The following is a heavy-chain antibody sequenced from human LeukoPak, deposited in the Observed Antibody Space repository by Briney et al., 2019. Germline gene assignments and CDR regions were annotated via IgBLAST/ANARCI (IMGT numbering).Heavy chain of an antibody. CDR2: IYYSGST. Sequence: SETLSLTCTVSGGSISSGDYYWSWISQPPGKGLEWIGYIYYSGSTYYNPSLKSRVTISVDTSKNQFSLKLSSVTAADTAVYYCQGYGGSYYDAFDIWGQGTMVTVSS. CDR1: GGSISSGDYY. V-gene: IGHV4-30-4*08. CDR3: QGYGGSYYDAFDI. J-gene: IGHJ3*02. D-gene: IGHD1-26*01.